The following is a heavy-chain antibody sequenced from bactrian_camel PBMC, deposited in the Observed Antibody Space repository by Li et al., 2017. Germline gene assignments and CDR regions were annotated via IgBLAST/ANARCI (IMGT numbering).Heavy chain of an antibody. D-gene: IGHD6*01. CDR1: GFTFRMYA. V-gene: IGHV3S40*01. CDR2: INSGGGST. J-gene: IGHJ4*01. CDR3: TKRISVYGGNWRQNY. Sequence: VQLVESGGGLVQPGGSLRLSCAASGFTFRMYAMSWVRQAPGKGFEWVSGINSGGGSTYYADSVRGRFTISRDNAKNTVYLQMNSLKTEDTAMYYCTKRISVYGGNWRQNYWGQGTQVTVS.